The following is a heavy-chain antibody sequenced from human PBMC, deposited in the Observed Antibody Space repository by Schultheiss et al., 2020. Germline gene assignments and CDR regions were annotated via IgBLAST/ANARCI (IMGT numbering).Heavy chain of an antibody. J-gene: IGHJ4*02. Sequence: SGPTLVKPTQTLTLTCTFSGFSLSTSGMRASWIRQPPGKALEWLARIDWDDDKFYSTSLKSRLTITKDTSKNQVVLTMTNMDPVDTATYYCAHNVHSSGYYLLDYWGQGTLVTVSS. CDR1: GFSLSTSGMR. V-gene: IGHV2-70*04. CDR3: AHNVHSSGYYLLDY. D-gene: IGHD3-22*01. CDR2: IDWDDDK.